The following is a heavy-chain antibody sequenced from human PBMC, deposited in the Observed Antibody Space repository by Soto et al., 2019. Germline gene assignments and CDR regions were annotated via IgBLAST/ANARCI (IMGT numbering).Heavy chain of an antibody. CDR3: ASYKPTDAFDL. D-gene: IGHD1-20*01. J-gene: IGHJ3*01. CDR1: GVSITSGSYY. V-gene: IGHV4-31*01. CDR2: ISYIGT. Sequence: QVHLQESGPGLVKPSQTLSLTCTVSGVSITSGSYYWCWIRQFPGKGLEWIGHISYIGTYHNPSLKAQVTLSMDSSKNNLSLKLNSVTAADSAVYFCASYKPTDAFDLWGQGTMVTVSS.